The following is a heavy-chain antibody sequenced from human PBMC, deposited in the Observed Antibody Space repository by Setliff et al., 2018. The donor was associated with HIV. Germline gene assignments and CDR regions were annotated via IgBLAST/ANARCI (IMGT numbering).Heavy chain of an antibody. CDR1: GFTFSTYG. J-gene: IGHJ4*02. CDR2: IEHDGSKK. CDR3: AAVEIALTGTGLNY. D-gene: IGHD6-13*01. Sequence: PGGSLRLSCAVSGFTFSTYGMHWVRQAPGKGLEWVTFIEHDGSKKFYADSVKGRFTISRDNAKNSLYLQMNSLRVEDTAVYYCAAVEIALTGTGLNYWGQGTLVTVSS. V-gene: IGHV3-30*02.